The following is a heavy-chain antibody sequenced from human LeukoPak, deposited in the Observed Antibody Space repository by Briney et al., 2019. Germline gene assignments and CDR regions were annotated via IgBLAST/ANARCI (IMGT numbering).Heavy chain of an antibody. CDR3: ARHNYDFDFDY. J-gene: IGHJ4*02. CDR2: IKTNSGGP. D-gene: IGHD3-16*01. V-gene: IGHV1-2*02. CDR1: GYTFTDYY. Sequence: GASVKVSCKASGYTFTDYYIHWIRQAPGQGLGCMGWIKTNSGGPNYAQKFQGRVTMTRDTSMSTAYMDLSGLTSDDTAVYYCARHNYDFDFDYWGQGTLVTVSS.